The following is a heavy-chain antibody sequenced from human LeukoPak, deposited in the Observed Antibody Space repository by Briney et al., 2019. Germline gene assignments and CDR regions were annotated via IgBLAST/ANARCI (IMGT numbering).Heavy chain of an antibody. Sequence: SETLSLTCAVYGGSFSDYYWSWVRQPPGKGLEWMGEIDYTGNTNYNPSLKSRLTISVDTSKNQFSLKLSSVTAADTAVYYCARHAHSGSYLWGQGTLVTVSS. V-gene: IGHV4-34*01. D-gene: IGHD1-26*01. J-gene: IGHJ5*02. CDR1: GGSFSDYY. CDR2: IDYTGNT. CDR3: ARHAHSGSYL.